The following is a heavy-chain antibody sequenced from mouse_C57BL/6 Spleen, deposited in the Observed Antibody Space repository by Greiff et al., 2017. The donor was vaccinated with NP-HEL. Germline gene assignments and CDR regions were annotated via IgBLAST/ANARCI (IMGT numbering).Heavy chain of an antibody. V-gene: IGHV1-19*01. D-gene: IGHD1-1*01. CDR1: GYTFTDYY. CDR2: INPYNGGT. CDR3: ARCLFITTVVAPFDY. Sequence: VQLQQSGPVLVKPGASVKMSCKASGYTFTDYYMNWVKQSHGKSLEWIGAINPYNGGTSYNQKFKGKATLTVDKSSSTAYMELNSLTSKDSAVYYCARCLFITTVVAPFDYWGQGTTLTVSS. J-gene: IGHJ2*01.